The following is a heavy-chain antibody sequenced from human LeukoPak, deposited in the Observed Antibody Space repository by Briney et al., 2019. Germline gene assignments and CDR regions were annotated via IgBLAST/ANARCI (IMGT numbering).Heavy chain of an antibody. D-gene: IGHD3-3*01. Sequence: SETLSLTCTVSGGSISSSSYYWGWIRQPPGKGLEWIGSIYYSGSTYYNPSLKSRVTISVDTSKNQFSLKLSSVTAADTAVYYCARDVGDFWSGYYHRWFDPWGQGTLVTVSS. CDR1: GGSISSSSYY. V-gene: IGHV4-39*02. CDR3: ARDVGDFWSGYYHRWFDP. J-gene: IGHJ5*02. CDR2: IYYSGST.